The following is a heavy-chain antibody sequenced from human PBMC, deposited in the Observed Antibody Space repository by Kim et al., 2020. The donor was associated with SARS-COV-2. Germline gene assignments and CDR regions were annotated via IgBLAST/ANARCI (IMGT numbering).Heavy chain of an antibody. CDR3: ARGCPYSSGWFDY. D-gene: IGHD6-19*01. CDR2: INGDGGST. J-gene: IGHJ4*02. Sequence: GGSLRLSCVASGFPFSAYWMHWVRQPPGKGPVWVSRINGDGGSTSYADSVKGRFTISRDNAKNTLYLQMNSLRAEDTALYYCARGCPYSSGWFDYLGQGDVLSVSS. V-gene: IGHV3-74*01. CDR1: GFPFSAYW.